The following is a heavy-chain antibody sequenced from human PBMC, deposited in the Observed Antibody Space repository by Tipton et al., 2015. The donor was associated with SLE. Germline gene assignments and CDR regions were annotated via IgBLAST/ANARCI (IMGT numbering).Heavy chain of an antibody. Sequence: LRLSCTVSGGSISSAAYYWRWTWIRQPAGKGLEWIGRIYPTGNTDYNPSLKTRVTISVDTSKNQFSLKLSSVTAADTAVYYCARGVSAFDIWGQGTMVTVSS. CDR1: GGSISSAAYY. J-gene: IGHJ3*02. CDR2: IYPTGNT. V-gene: IGHV4-61*02. CDR3: ARGVSAFDI.